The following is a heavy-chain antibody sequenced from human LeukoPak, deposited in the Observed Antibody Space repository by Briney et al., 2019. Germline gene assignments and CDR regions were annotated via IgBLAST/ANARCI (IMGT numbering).Heavy chain of an antibody. J-gene: IGHJ4*02. V-gene: IGHV1-69*05. CDR2: IIPIFGTA. D-gene: IGHD3-10*01. CDR3: ARDAGYGSGTYYFDY. Sequence: SVKVSCKASGGTFTSYAISWVRQAPGQGLEWMGGIIPIFGTANYAQKFQGRVTITTDESTSTAYMELSCLRSEDTAVYYCARDAGYGSGTYYFDYWGQGTLVTVSS. CDR1: GGTFTSYA.